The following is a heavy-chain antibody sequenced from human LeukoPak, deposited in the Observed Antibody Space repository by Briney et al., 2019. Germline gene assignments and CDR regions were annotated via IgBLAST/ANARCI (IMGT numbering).Heavy chain of an antibody. Sequence: ASVKVSCKASGGTFSSYAISWVRQAPGQGLEWMGRIIPILGIANYAQKFQGRVTITADKSTSTAYMELSSLRFEDTAVYYCARPGAAPVYGAFFDYWGQGTLVTVSS. CDR1: GGTFSSYA. V-gene: IGHV1-69*04. CDR2: IIPILGIA. CDR3: ARPGAAPVYGAFFDY. J-gene: IGHJ4*02. D-gene: IGHD5/OR15-5a*01.